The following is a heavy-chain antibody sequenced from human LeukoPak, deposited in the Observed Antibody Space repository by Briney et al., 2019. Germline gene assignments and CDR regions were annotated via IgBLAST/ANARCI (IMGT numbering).Heavy chain of an antibody. CDR3: AKKMGSGNFYFDY. D-gene: IGHD3-10*01. J-gene: IGHJ4*02. V-gene: IGHV3-23*01. Sequence: GGSLRLSCAPSEFSFCNYAISAVRQAPRKGLQWVSAITSIGNGTYYADPVKGRFTISRDNSKNTPHLQMNILRGEDTAVYYCAKKMGSGNFYFDYWGQGTLV. CDR1: EFSFCNYA. CDR2: ITSIGNGT.